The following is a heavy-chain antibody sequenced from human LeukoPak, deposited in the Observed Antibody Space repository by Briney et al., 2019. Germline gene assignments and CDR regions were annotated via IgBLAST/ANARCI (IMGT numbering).Heavy chain of an antibody. J-gene: IGHJ4*02. CDR2: IYTSGGT. Sequence: SETLSLTCTVSGGSISNYWSWIRQPAGKGLEWIGRIYTSGGTNYNPSLKSRVTMSLDTSKNQFSLKLSSVTAADTAVYYCARAYTVTTSEFDYWGQGTLVTVSS. CDR1: GGSISNY. CDR3: ARAYTVTTSEFDY. D-gene: IGHD4-17*01. V-gene: IGHV4-4*07.